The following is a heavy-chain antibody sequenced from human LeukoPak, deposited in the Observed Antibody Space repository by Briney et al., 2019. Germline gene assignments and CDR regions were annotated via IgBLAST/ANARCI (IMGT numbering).Heavy chain of an antibody. CDR2: IKSDGSST. V-gene: IGHV3-74*01. D-gene: IGHD4-23*01. CDR1: RFTFSSYW. J-gene: IGHJ4*02. Sequence: GGSLRLSCAASRFTFSSYWMHWVRQAPGKGLVWVSRIKSDGSSTRYADSVKGRFTISRDNAKNTLWLQMNSLRAEDTAVYYCATDLDYGGYSHFDFWGQGTLVTVSS. CDR3: ATDLDYGGYSHFDF.